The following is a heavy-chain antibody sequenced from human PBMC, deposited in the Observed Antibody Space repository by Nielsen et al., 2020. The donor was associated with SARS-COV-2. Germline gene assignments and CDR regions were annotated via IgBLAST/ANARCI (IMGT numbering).Heavy chain of an antibody. CDR3: ARDRGGWPHLGFDP. CDR1: GGSISSGDYY. CDR2: MYYSGST. J-gene: IGHJ5*02. Sequence: SETLSLTCTVSGGSISSGDYYWSWIHQPPGKGLEWIGYMYYSGSTYYNPSLKSRVTISVDTSKNQFSLKLSSVTAADTAVYYCARDRGGWPHLGFDPWGQGTLVTVSS. V-gene: IGHV4-30-4*02. D-gene: IGHD6-19*01.